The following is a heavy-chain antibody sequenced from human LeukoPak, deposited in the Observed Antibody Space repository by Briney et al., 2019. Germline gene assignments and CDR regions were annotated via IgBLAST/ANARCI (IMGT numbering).Heavy chain of an antibody. CDR2: IIPILGIA. CDR1: GGTFSSYA. J-gene: IGHJ4*02. CDR3: ARGDYSDSNGYYPPIHY. Sequence: GASVKVSCKASGGTFSSYAISWVRQASGQGLEWMGRIIPILGIANYAQKFQGRVTITADKSTSTAYMELSSLRSEDTAVYYCARGDYSDSNGYYPPIHYWGQGTLVTVST. V-gene: IGHV1-69*04. D-gene: IGHD3-22*01.